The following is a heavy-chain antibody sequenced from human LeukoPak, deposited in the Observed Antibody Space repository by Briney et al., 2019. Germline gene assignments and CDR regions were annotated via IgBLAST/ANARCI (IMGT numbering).Heavy chain of an antibody. D-gene: IGHD3-22*01. Sequence: PSETLSLTCTVSGSSISSYYWSWIRQPPGKGLEWIGYIYYSGSTNYNPSLKSRVTISVDTSKNQFSLKLSSVTAADTAVYYCASTTYYYDSSGYYYRETFDYWGQGTLVTVSS. V-gene: IGHV4-59*01. CDR2: IYYSGST. J-gene: IGHJ4*02. CDR1: GSSISSYY. CDR3: ASTTYYYDSSGYYYRETFDY.